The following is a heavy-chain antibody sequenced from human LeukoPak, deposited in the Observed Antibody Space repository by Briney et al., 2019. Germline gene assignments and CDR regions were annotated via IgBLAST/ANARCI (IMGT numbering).Heavy chain of an antibody. D-gene: IGHD3-3*01. CDR2: INAGNGNT. J-gene: IGHJ4*02. V-gene: IGHV1-3*01. CDR3: ARDGDTIFGVVIIPYYFDY. Sequence: ASVTVSCKASGYTFTSYAMHWVRRAPGQRLEWMGWINAGNGNTKYSQKFQGRVTITRDTSASTAYMELSSLRSEDTAVYYCARDGDTIFGVVIIPYYFDYWGQGTLVTVSS. CDR1: GYTFTSYA.